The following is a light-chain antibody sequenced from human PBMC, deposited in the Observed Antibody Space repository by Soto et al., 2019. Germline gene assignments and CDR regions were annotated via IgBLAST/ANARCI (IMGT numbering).Light chain of an antibody. Sequence: DIQMTQSPSSLSASVGDRVTITCRASQSISGYLNWYQQKPGKTPKLLIYTASNLQSGVPSRFSGSGSGTDFTLTISSLQPEDFATYYCQQSYSSFSWTFGQGTKVEV. V-gene: IGKV1-39*01. CDR3: QQSYSSFSWT. CDR2: TAS. CDR1: QSISGY. J-gene: IGKJ1*01.